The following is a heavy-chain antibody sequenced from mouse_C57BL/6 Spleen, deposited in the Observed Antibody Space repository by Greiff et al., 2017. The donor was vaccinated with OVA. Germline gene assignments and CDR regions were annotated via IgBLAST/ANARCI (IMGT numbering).Heavy chain of an antibody. V-gene: IGHV5-17*01. CDR2: ISSGSSTI. J-gene: IGHJ1*03. CDR3: ARPELTWTYFDV. Sequence: DVHLVESGGGLVKPGGSLKLSCAASGFTFSDYGMHWVRQAPEKGLEWVAYISSGSSTIYYADTVKGRFTISRDNAKNTLFLQMTSLRSEDTAMYYCARPELTWTYFDVWGTGTTVTVSS. CDR1: GFTFSDYG. D-gene: IGHD4-1*01.